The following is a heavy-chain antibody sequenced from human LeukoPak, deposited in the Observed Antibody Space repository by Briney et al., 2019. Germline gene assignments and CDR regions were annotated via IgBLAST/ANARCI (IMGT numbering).Heavy chain of an antibody. CDR2: ISANGGET. CDR3: AKDKGKYYGSGSLGWFDP. V-gene: IGHV3-43*02. D-gene: IGHD3-10*01. Sequence: PGGSLRLSCAASGFTFSIYAMNWVRQAPGKGLEWVSSISANGGETHYADSVKGRFTISRDKDKKFLYLQMNSLRTEDTALYYCAKDKGKYYGSGSLGWFDPWGQGTLVTVSS. CDR1: GFTFSIYA. J-gene: IGHJ5*02.